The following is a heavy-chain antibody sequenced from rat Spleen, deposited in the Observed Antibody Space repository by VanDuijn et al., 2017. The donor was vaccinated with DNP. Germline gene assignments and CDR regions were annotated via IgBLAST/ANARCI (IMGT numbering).Heavy chain of an antibody. CDR2: ISYDRSST. Sequence: EVQLVESGGDLVPPGRSLKLSCAASGFTFSDYNMAWVRQAPKKGLEWVATISYDRSSTHYRDSVKGRFTISRDNAKSTLYLQMDSLRSEDTATYYCARAADFDYWGQGVMVTVSS. CDR1: GFTFSDYN. J-gene: IGHJ2*01. V-gene: IGHV5-7*01. CDR3: ARAADFDY.